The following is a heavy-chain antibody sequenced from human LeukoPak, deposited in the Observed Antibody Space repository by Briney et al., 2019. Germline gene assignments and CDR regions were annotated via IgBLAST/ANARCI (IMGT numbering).Heavy chain of an antibody. CDR2: INHSGST. J-gene: IGHJ5*02. CDR3: ARGHVWGYSTSTSNWFDP. V-gene: IGHV4-39*07. CDR1: GGSISSSSYY. Sequence: PSETLSLTCTVSGGSISSSSYYWGWIRQPPGKGLEWIGSINHSGSTNYNPSLKSRVTISVDTSKNQFSLKLSSVTAADTAVYYCARGHVWGYSTSTSNWFDPWGQGTLVTVSS. D-gene: IGHD6-6*01.